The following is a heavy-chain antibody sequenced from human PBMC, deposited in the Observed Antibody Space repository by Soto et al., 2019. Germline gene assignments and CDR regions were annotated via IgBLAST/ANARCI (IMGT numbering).Heavy chain of an antibody. D-gene: IGHD3-9*01. V-gene: IGHV3-23*01. Sequence: GGSLRLSCGAAGVTFSSYAMSCFRQAPGKGLEWVSAISGSGGSTYYADSVKGRFTISRDNSKNTLYLQMNSLRAEDTAVYYCAKVTGYDYYYYYYMDVWGKGTTVTVSS. J-gene: IGHJ6*03. CDR2: ISGSGGST. CDR3: AKVTGYDYYYYYYMDV. CDR1: GVTFSSYA.